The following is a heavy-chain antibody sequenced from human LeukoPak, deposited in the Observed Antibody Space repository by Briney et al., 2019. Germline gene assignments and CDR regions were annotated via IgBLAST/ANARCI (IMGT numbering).Heavy chain of an antibody. CDR1: GGTFSSYA. Sequence: GASVMVSCKASGGTFSSYAISWVRQAPGQGLEWMGGIIPIFGTANYAQKFQGRVTITADESTSTAYMELSSLRSEDTAVYYCAHQIYCTNGVCRDYWGQGTLVTVSS. J-gene: IGHJ4*02. CDR2: IIPIFGTA. CDR3: AHQIYCTNGVCRDY. D-gene: IGHD2-8*01. V-gene: IGHV1-69*13.